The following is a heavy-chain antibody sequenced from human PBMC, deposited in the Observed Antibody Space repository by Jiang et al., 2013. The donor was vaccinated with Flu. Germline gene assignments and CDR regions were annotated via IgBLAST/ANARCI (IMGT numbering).Heavy chain of an antibody. D-gene: IGHD3-22*01. Sequence: GAEVKKPGASVKVSCKASDYTFNRYGISWVRQAPGQGLEWMGWISAYNGDRNFARKFQGRVSMTTDTSTDTAYMELRSLRPDDTAVYYCVRDLYHYGSSDYFDDTFDIWGQGTMVTVSS. CDR1: DYTFNRYG. J-gene: IGHJ3*02. CDR2: ISAYNGDR. CDR3: VRDLYHYGSSDYFDDTFDI. V-gene: IGHV1-18*01.